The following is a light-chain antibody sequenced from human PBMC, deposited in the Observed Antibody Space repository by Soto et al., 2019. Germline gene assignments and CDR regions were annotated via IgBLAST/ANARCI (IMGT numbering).Light chain of an antibody. Sequence: EIVLTQSPGTLSLSPGERATLSCRASQSVRSSYLAWYQQKPGQAPRLLIYGASSRAIGIPDRFSGSGSGTDFTLTITRLEPEDFAVYYCQQYGSSLVPFGQGTKLEIK. CDR1: QSVRSSY. CDR2: GAS. V-gene: IGKV3-20*01. CDR3: QQYGSSLVP. J-gene: IGKJ2*01.